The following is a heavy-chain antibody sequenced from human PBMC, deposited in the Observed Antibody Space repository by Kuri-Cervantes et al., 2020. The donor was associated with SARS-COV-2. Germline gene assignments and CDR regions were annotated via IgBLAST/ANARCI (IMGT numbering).Heavy chain of an antibody. Sequence: GSLRLSCAASGFNFSRTDMHWVRQAPGKGPEWVAVISHDGKNKKCIASGKGRFTISRDNSQNTLYLHMKSLRSEDTAMYYCAKDRVGVQDFWGQGTLVTVSS. D-gene: IGHD2-21*01. V-gene: IGHV3-30*18. J-gene: IGHJ4*02. CDR1: GFNFSRTD. CDR3: AKDRVGVQDF. CDR2: ISHDGKNK.